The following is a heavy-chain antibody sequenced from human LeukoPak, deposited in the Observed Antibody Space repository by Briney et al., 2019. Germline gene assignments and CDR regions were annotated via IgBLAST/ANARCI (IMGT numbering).Heavy chain of an antibody. Sequence: SLKVSCKDSAGTFSSYAISWVRQAPGQGLEWMGRIIPIFGTANYAQKFQGRVTITTDESTSTGYMELSSLRSEDTAVFYCARMAHLPHLHLYGSGSSNWFDPWGQGTLVTVSS. CDR3: ARMAHLPHLHLYGSGSSNWFDP. D-gene: IGHD3-10*01. J-gene: IGHJ5*02. CDR1: AGTFSSYA. V-gene: IGHV1-69*05. CDR2: IIPIFGTA.